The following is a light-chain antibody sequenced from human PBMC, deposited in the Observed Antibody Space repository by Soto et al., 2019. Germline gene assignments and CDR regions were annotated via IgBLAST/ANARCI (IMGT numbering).Light chain of an antibody. V-gene: IGKV3-11*01. J-gene: IGKJ1*01. CDR3: QQRSNGLPIT. CDR2: DAS. Sequence: ETVVTHSPVTVSLSQEERATXSCRASQSVGSYLAWYQQKPFQSPMLLIYDASSSAPGVPAMFSCSWSGTDFNLTISSIGPEDFAVYYCQQRSNGLPITFAQGTTV. CDR1: QSVGSY.